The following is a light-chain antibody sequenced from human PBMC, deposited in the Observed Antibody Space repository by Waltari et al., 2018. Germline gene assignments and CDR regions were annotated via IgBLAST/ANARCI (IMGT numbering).Light chain of an antibody. Sequence: QSALTQPASVSGSPGQSITIPCPGTGSDVVRNNFFSWYQQYPGKAPKLMIYDVNKRPSEISTRFSGSKSGNTASLTISGLQAEDEADYYCSSYTTSVTRVFGGGTKLTVL. CDR1: GSDVVRNNF. V-gene: IGLV2-14*01. CDR2: DVN. J-gene: IGLJ3*02. CDR3: SSYTTSVTRV.